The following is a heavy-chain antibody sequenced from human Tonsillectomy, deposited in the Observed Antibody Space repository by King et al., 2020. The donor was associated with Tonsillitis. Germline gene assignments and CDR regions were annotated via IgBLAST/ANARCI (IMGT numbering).Heavy chain of an antibody. CDR3: ARHTYDFWSGSYYYYYMDV. D-gene: IGHD3-3*01. J-gene: IGHJ6*03. V-gene: IGHV4-59*08. CDR1: GGSIRNYY. CDR2: IYNSGST. Sequence: VQLQESGPGLVKPSETLSLTCTVSGGSIRNYYWSWIRQPPGKGLEWIGYIYNSGSTNYNPSLKSRGTISVDTSKNQFSLKLSSVTAADTAVYYCARHTYDFWSGSYYYYYMDVWGKGTTVTVSS.